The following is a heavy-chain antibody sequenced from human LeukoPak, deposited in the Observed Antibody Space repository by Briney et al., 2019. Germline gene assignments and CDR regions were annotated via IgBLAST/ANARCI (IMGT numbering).Heavy chain of an antibody. D-gene: IGHD2-2*02. CDR3: ATPGGYCSSTSCYNSRYYYYMDV. V-gene: IGHV1-69*05. J-gene: IGHJ6*03. CDR1: GGTFRSYA. Sequence: SVKVSCKASGGTFRSYAISWVRQAPGQGLEWMGGIIPIFGTANYAQKFQGRVTITTHESTSTAYMEVSSLRSEDTAVYYCATPGGYCSSTSCYNSRYYYYMDVWGKGTTVTVSS. CDR2: IIPIFGTA.